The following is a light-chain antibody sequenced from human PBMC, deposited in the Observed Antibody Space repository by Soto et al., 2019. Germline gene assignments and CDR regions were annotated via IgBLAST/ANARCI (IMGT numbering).Light chain of an antibody. CDR3: QQYDNGTIT. CDR2: RAS. CDR1: RSIGSN. Sequence: ETVLMQSPATLSVSPGERAILSCRASRSIGSNLAWYQQKPGQAPRLLIYRASTRATDTPARFSGSGSGTEFTLTISSLQSEDIAVYSCQQYDNGTITFGQGTRLEIK. V-gene: IGKV3-15*01. J-gene: IGKJ5*01.